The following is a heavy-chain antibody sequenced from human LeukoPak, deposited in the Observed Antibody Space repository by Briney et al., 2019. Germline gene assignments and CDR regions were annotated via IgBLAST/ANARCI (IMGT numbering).Heavy chain of an antibody. J-gene: IGHJ3*02. Sequence: SETLSLTCTVSGDSISSDHYYWSWIRQPPGKGLEWIGYIFYSGSTYYNPSLKSRLTMSIDTSKNQFSLKLSSVTAADTAVYYCARVWYYGSGRAFDIWGQGTMVTVSS. CDR1: GDSISSDHYY. CDR3: ARVWYYGSGRAFDI. CDR2: IFYSGST. V-gene: IGHV4-30-4*02. D-gene: IGHD3-10*01.